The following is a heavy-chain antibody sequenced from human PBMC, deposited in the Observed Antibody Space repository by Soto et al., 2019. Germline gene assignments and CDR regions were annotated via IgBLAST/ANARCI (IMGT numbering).Heavy chain of an antibody. V-gene: IGHV3-7*01. CDR1: GFTFSSYW. Sequence: EVQLVESGGGLVQPGGSLRLSCAASGFTFSSYWMSWVRQAPGKGLEWVANIKQDGSEKYYVDSVKGRFTISRDNAKNSLYLQMNSLRAEDTAVYYCARWVAVAATGSAYFDYWGQGTLVTVSS. D-gene: IGHD6-19*01. J-gene: IGHJ4*02. CDR2: IKQDGSEK. CDR3: ARWVAVAATGSAYFDY.